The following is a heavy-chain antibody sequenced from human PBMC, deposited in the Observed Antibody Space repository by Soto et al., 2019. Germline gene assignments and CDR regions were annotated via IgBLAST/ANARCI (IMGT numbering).Heavy chain of an antibody. CDR3: ARGKRRGALYFDY. CDR1: GGSISSYY. J-gene: IGHJ4*02. V-gene: IGHV4-59*08. D-gene: IGHD1-26*01. CDR2: MYYSGST. Sequence: PSETLSLTCTVSGGSISSYYWSWIRQPPGKGLEWIGYMYYSGSTNYNPALKSRVTISVDTSKNQFSLKLSSVTAADTAVYYCARGKRRGALYFDYWGQGTLVTV.